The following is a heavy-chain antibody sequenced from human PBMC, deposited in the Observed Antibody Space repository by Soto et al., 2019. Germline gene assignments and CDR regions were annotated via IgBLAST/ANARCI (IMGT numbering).Heavy chain of an antibody. J-gene: IGHJ4*02. CDR1: GGSISSSSYY. Sequence: QLQLQESGPGLVKPSETLSLTCTVSGGSISSSSYYWGWIRQPPGKGLEWIGSIYYSGSTYYNPSLKSRVTISVDTSKNQFSLKLSSVTAADTAVYYCARLTTVAGPVPYFDYWGQGTLVTVSS. V-gene: IGHV4-39*01. CDR2: IYYSGST. CDR3: ARLTTVAGPVPYFDY. D-gene: IGHD6-19*01.